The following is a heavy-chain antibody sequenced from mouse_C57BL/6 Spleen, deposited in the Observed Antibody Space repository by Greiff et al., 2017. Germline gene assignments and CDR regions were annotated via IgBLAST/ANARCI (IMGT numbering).Heavy chain of an antibody. D-gene: IGHD1-1*01. J-gene: IGHJ1*03. CDR1: GYTFTSYW. CDR2: IYPGSGST. V-gene: IGHV1-55*01. CDR3: ARVEYYGSSWYMDF. Sequence: QVQLQQPGAELVKPGASVKLSCKASGYTFTSYWITWVKQRPGPGLEWIGDIYPGSGSTNYNEKFKSKATLTVDKSSSTAYMQLSSLTSEDSAVYYGARVEYYGSSWYMDFWGTGTTVTVSS.